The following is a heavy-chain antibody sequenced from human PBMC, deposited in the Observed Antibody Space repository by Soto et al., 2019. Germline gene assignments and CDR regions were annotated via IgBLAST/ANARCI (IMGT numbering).Heavy chain of an antibody. CDR1: GFTFSSYG. CDR2: ISYDGSKK. Sequence: QVQLVESGGGVVQPGRSLRLSCAASGFTFSSYGMHWVRQAPGKGLEWVAVISYDGSKKYYADSVKGRFTIARDNSKNTLYLQMNSLRSEDTAVYYCATDHFRYNWNDRFDYWGQGTLVTVSS. CDR3: ATDHFRYNWNDRFDY. J-gene: IGHJ4*02. D-gene: IGHD1-20*01. V-gene: IGHV3-30*03.